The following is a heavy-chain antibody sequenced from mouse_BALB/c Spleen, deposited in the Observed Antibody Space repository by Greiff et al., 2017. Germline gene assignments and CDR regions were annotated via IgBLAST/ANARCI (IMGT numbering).Heavy chain of an antibody. V-gene: IGHV5-4*02. CDR2: ISDGGSYT. D-gene: IGHD1-1*01. CDR3: ARDDYGSSYVEAY. Sequence: EVQGVESGGGLVKPGGSLKLSCAASGFTFSDYYMYWVRQTPEKRLEWVATISDGGSYTYYPDSVKGRFTISRDNAKNNLYLQMSSLKSEDTAMYYCARDDYGSSYVEAYWGQGTLVTVSA. J-gene: IGHJ3*01. CDR1: GFTFSDYY.